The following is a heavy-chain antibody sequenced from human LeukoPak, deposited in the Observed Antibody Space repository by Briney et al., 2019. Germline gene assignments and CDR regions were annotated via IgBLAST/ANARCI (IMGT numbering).Heavy chain of an antibody. J-gene: IGHJ4*02. V-gene: IGHV3-7*03. Sequence: GGSLTLSCTASGCSFRKYWMAWVRQAPGRGLEWVATIAANGNDKDYEDALQGRFTISRDNTRNSLSLRIDSLRAEDTAQYYCAREVFFQFDNWGQGALVTVSS. CDR3: AREVFFQFDN. CDR2: IAANGNDK. CDR1: GCSFRKYW.